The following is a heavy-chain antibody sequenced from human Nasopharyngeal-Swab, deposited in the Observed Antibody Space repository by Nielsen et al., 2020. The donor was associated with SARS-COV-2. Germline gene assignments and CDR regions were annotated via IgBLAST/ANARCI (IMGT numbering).Heavy chain of an antibody. CDR1: GFTISSKY. Sequence: GGSLRLSCAASGFTISSKYMNWVRQAPGKGLEYVSVIYSDGSTYYADSVKGRFTISRDNSKNTLYLQMNSLRAEDTAVYYCAREDYDTHYVYFQHWGQGTLVTVSS. CDR2: IYSDGST. D-gene: IGHD3-9*01. V-gene: IGHV3-53*01. CDR3: AREDYDTHYVYFQH. J-gene: IGHJ1*01.